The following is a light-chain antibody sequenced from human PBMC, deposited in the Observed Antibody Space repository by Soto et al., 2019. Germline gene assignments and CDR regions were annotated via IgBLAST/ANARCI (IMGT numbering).Light chain of an antibody. V-gene: IGKV1-39*01. J-gene: IGKJ1*01. CDR1: QSINSY. CDR3: QQSFSTPRT. Sequence: DIQMTQSPSSQSASVGDRVTITCRASQSINSYLNWYQQKPGKAPKLLIYAASSLQSGLPSRFSGSGSETDFPLTITSLQPDDFATYYCQQSFSTPRTFGQGTRVEI. CDR2: AAS.